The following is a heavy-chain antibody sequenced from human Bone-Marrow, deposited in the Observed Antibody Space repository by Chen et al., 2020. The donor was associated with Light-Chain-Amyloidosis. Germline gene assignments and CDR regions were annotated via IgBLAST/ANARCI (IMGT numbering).Heavy chain of an antibody. CDR2: MFYSDIT. Sequence: HLQESCTGLLGPSQIVSPSGAVAGAAISSRDSYWGWVRQSPGQGLEWIGSMFYSDITYYNPSLTSRVTLSVDPSNNHFSLSLSSVTAGDTAMYSCARGPSEVKYGVVISAYAFDIWGQGTMVTVSS. D-gene: IGHD3-3*01. V-gene: IGHV4-39*07. CDR3: ARGPSEVKYGVVISAYAFDI. CDR1: GAAISSRDSY. J-gene: IGHJ3*02.